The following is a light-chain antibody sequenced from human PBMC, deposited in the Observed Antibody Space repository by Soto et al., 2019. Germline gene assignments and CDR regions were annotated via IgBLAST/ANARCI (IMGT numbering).Light chain of an antibody. Sequence: DIQMTQSPSTLSASVGDRVTIPCRASQDISTWLAWYQQRPGKAPHLLIYDASRLQSGVPSRFSGSGSGTEFTLTVSSLQPDDFATYYCQHRVFGPGTKVEIK. V-gene: IGKV1-5*01. CDR1: QDISTW. J-gene: IGKJ3*01. CDR2: DAS. CDR3: QHRV.